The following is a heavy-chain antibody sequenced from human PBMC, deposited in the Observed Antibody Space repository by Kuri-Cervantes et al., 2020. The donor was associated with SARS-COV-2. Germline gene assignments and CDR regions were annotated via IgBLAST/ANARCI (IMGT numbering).Heavy chain of an antibody. D-gene: IGHD6-13*01. CDR3: ARYGFGYSTFYGMDV. Sequence: GSLRSNRVASGFTFSNYYMNWVCQAPGKGLEWFSYISSSSRTMYNADSMKGRSTISRDNAKNSLYLQMNSLRDEDTAVYYCARYGFGYSTFYGMDVWGQGATVTVSS. CDR1: GFTFSNYY. CDR2: ISSSSRTM. J-gene: IGHJ6*02. V-gene: IGHV3-48*02.